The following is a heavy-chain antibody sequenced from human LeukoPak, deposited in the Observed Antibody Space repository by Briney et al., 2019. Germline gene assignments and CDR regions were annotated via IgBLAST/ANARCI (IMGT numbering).Heavy chain of an antibody. CDR3: ARGGRWKLTRGPRYYSDY. V-gene: IGHV1-2*02. CDR1: GYSFTGYY. D-gene: IGHD4-23*01. Sequence: ASVKVSCKASGYSFTGYYIYWVRQAPGQGLEWMGWINPDSGGTKYAKKFQGRVTMTRDTSISTAYMELSRLTSDDMAVYYCARGGRWKLTRGPRYYSDYWGQGTLVTVSS. CDR2: INPDSGGT. J-gene: IGHJ4*02.